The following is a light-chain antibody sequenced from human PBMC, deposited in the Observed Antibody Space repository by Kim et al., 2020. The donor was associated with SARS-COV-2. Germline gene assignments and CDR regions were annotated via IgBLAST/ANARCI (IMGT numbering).Light chain of an antibody. CDR1: QSVSRSY. CDR3: QQYDDSSRA. V-gene: IGKV3-20*01. Sequence: EVVLTQSPGTLSLSPGERATVSCRASQSVSRSYFAWYQHKAGQSPRLLIHSTSTRATGIPDRFTGSGSGTDCSLTISRLEPEDFAVYYCQQYDDSSRAFGGGTKVDIK. CDR2: STS. J-gene: IGKJ4*01.